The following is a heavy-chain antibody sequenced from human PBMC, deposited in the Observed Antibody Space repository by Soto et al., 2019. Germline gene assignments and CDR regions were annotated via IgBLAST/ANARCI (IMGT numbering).Heavy chain of an antibody. CDR2: IRKDGSEK. J-gene: IGHJ4*02. Sequence: EVQLVESGGGLVQPGGSLRLSCAASGFSISSYWMNWVRQAPGKGLEWVAIIRKDGSEKYYVDSVKGRFTISRDNAKNSLYLQMNSPRGHDTAVYYCAGGRGWVSEYWGRGTVVSVSS. D-gene: IGHD6-19*01. CDR3: AGGRGWVSEY. V-gene: IGHV3-7*03. CDR1: GFSISSYW.